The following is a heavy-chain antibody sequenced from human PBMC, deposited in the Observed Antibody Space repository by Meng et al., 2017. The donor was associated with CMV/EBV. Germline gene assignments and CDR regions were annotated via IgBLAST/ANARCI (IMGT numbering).Heavy chain of an antibody. J-gene: IGHJ3*02. Sequence: GESLKISCAASGFTVSSNYMSWVRQAPGKGLECVSVIYSGGSTYYADSVKGRFTFSRDNSKNTLYLQMNSLRAEDTAVYYCARDQWSGGYYDSSGYYFDAFDIWGQGTMVTVSS. CDR1: GFTVSSNY. V-gene: IGHV3-66*02. D-gene: IGHD3-22*01. CDR3: ARDQWSGGYYDSSGYYFDAFDI. CDR2: IYSGGST.